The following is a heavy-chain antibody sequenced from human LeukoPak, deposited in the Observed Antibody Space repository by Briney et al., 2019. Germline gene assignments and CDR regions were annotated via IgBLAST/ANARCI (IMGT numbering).Heavy chain of an antibody. V-gene: IGHV5-10-1*01. J-gene: IGHJ4*02. CDR2: IDPSDSYT. Sequence: GESLKISCKGSGYRFTSYWIDWVRQMPGKGLEWTGRIDPSDSYTNYSPSFQGHVTISADNSISTAYLQWSGLKASDTAMYYCARRATSVRGIPLFDYWGQGTLVTVSS. CDR3: ARRATSVRGIPLFDY. D-gene: IGHD3-10*01. CDR1: GYRFTSYW.